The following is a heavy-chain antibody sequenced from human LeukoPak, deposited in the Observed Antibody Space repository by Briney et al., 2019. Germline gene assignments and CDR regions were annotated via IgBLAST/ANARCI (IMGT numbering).Heavy chain of an antibody. CDR2: INPNSGGT. CDR1: GYTFTGYY. J-gene: IGHJ4*02. V-gene: IGHV1-2*02. D-gene: IGHD1-26*01. Sequence: ASVKVSRKASGYTFTGYYMHWVRQAPGQGLEWMGWINPNSGGTNYAQKFQGRVTMTRDTSISTAYMELSRLRSDDTAVYYCACLVGATRIFDYWGQGTLVTVSS. CDR3: ACLVGATRIFDY.